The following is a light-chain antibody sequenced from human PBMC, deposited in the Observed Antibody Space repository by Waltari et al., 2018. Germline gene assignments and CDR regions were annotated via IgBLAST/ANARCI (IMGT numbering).Light chain of an antibody. CDR3: MQGTHWPPT. V-gene: IGKV2-30*01. CDR2: KVS. J-gene: IGKJ1*01. Sequence: DVVLAQSPLSLPVTLGQPASISCRSSQSLVNTDGNIYLNWFHQRPGQSPRRLIYKVSNRDSGVPDRVSGSGSGTDFTLKISRLEADDVGVYFCMQGTHWPPTFGQGTKVEIK. CDR1: QSLVNTDGNIY.